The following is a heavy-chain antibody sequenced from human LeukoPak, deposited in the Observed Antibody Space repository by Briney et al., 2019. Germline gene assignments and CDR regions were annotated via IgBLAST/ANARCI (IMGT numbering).Heavy chain of an antibody. CDR1: GFTFSSYA. J-gene: IGHJ3*02. D-gene: IGHD5-24*01. V-gene: IGHV3-30*14. CDR3: ARGRDGYIRGAFDI. Sequence: GRSLRLSCAASGFTFSSYAMHWVRQAPGKGLEWVAVISYDGSNKFYADSVKGRFTISRDNSKNTLYLQMNSLRAEDTAGYYCARGRDGYIRGAFDIWGQGTMVTVSS. CDR2: ISYDGSNK.